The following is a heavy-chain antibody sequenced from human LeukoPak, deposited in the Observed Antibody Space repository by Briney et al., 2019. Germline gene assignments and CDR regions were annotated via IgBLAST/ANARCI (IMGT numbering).Heavy chain of an antibody. D-gene: IGHD3-22*01. J-gene: IGHJ4*02. CDR3: AKDARRGGYDSSGPFDY. CDR1: GFTFSSYG. V-gene: IGHV3-30*18. Sequence: GGSLRLSCAASGFTFSSYGMHWVRQAPGKGLEWVAVISYDGSNKYYADSVKGRFTISRDNSKSTLYLQMNSLRAEDTAVYYCAKDARRGGYDSSGPFDYWGQGTLVTVSS. CDR2: ISYDGSNK.